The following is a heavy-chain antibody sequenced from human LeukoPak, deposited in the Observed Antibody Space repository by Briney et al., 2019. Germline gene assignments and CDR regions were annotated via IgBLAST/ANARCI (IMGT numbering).Heavy chain of an antibody. J-gene: IGHJ3*02. D-gene: IGHD2-2*01. CDR1: GGAIRSQY. CDR3: ARVLFDIVVVPTDIHDALDI. V-gene: IGHV4-59*11. CDR2: IYYTGNS. Sequence: SETLSLTCTVSGGAIRSQYWSWIRQPPGKGLEWIGYIYYTGNSNYNPSLKSRVAISVDTSKNQFSLKLSSMTAADTAVYYCARVLFDIVVVPTDIHDALDIWGQGTLVTVSS.